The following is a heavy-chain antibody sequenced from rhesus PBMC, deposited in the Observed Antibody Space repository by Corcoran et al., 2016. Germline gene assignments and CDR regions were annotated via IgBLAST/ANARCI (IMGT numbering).Heavy chain of an antibody. CDR1: GCSISSHS. D-gene: IGHD4-35*01. CDR2: IAGSGVSN. V-gene: IGHV4-173*01. Sequence: QLQLQESGPGLVKPSEPLSPTCAVPGCSISSHSWLWFRRPPRQGREWMGLIAGSGVSNDDNPSRKSRVTISTDTSKNQFSLKLSSVTAADTAVYYCARDLNYGNYVFGYWGQGVLVTVSS. J-gene: IGHJ4*01. CDR3: ARDLNYGNYVFGY.